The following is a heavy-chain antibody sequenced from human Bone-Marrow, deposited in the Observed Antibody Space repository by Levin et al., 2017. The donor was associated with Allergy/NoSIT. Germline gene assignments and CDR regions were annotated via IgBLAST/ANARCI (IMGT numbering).Heavy chain of an antibody. CDR2: IKSKTDGGTT. CDR3: TTLGPACSGGVCFYFDY. D-gene: IGHD2-8*02. V-gene: IGHV3-15*01. Sequence: GGSLRLSCAASGFTFSNAWMSWVRQAPGKGLEWVGRIKSKTDGGTTDYAAPVKGRFTISRDDSKNTLYLQMNSLKTEDTAVYYCTTLGPACSGGVCFYFDYWGQGTLVTVSS. J-gene: IGHJ4*02. CDR1: GFTFSNAW.